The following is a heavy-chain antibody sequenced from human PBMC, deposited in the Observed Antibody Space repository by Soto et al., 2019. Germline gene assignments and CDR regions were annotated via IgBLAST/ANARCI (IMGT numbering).Heavy chain of an antibody. CDR3: ARGDLSRAADY. CDR1: GASISSSHW. J-gene: IGHJ4*02. Sequence: QVQLQESGPGLVKPSGTLSLTCAVSGASISSSHWWSWVRQPPGKGLEWIGEIYHSGSTNYNPSLKSRVSISVDKFENHFSLKLSSMTAADTALYYCARGDLSRAADYWGQGTLVTVSS. V-gene: IGHV4-4*02. CDR2: IYHSGST.